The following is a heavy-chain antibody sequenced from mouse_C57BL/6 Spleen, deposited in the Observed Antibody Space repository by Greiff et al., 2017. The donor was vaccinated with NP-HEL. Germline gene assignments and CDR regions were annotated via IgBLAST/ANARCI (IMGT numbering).Heavy chain of an antibody. D-gene: IGHD2-5*01. CDR1: GFTFSSYA. V-gene: IGHV5-9-1*02. Sequence: EVMLVESGEGLVKPGGSLKLSCAASGFTFSSYAMSWVRQTPEKRLEWVAYISSGGDYIYYADTVKGRFTISRDNARNTLYLQMSSLKSEDTAMYYCTRAPYSNYAMDYWGQGTSVTVSS. CDR2: ISSGGDYI. CDR3: TRAPYSNYAMDY. J-gene: IGHJ4*01.